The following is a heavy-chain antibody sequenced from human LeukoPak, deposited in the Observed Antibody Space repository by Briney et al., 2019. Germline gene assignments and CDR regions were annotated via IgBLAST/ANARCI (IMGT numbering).Heavy chain of an antibody. CDR2: ITSSSSTI. Sequence: GGSLRLSCAASGFTFSSYWMSWVRQAPGKGLEWVSYITSSSSTISYADSVKGRFTISRDNAKNSLYLQMNSLRAEDTAVYYCTRSGGPRYSGTTYYFDYWGQGTLVTVSS. V-gene: IGHV3-48*01. CDR3: TRSGGPRYSGTTYYFDY. D-gene: IGHD1-26*01. J-gene: IGHJ4*02. CDR1: GFTFSSYW.